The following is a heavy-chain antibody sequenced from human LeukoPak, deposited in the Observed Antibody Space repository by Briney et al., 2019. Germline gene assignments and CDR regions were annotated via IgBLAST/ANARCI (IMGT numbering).Heavy chain of an antibody. Sequence: GGSLRLSCAASGFSFSGYWMSWVRQAPGKGLGWVASINQDGTEKYYVDSVKGRFTISRDYAKKSLFLQMNSLRVEDTAVYFCAKVAKYYYGPETYYFFEQWGQGTPVTAAS. J-gene: IGHJ4*02. D-gene: IGHD3-10*01. V-gene: IGHV3-7*01. CDR3: AKVAKYYYGPETYYFFEQ. CDR1: GFSFSGYW. CDR2: INQDGTEK.